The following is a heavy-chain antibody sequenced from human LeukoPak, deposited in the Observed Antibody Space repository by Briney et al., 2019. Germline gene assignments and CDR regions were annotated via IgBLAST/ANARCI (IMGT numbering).Heavy chain of an antibody. V-gene: IGHV4-39*01. CDR2: IYYSGST. D-gene: IGHD3/OR15-3a*01. CDR1: GGSISSSSYY. CDR3: SRTRYDYWSDPYYYYGMDV. J-gene: IGHJ6*02. Sequence: SETLSLTCTVSGGSISSSSYYWGWIRQPPGKGLEWIGSIYYSGSTYYNPSLKSRVTISVDTSKNQFSLKLSSVTAADTAVYYCSRTRYDYWSDPYYYYGMDVWGQGTTVTVSS.